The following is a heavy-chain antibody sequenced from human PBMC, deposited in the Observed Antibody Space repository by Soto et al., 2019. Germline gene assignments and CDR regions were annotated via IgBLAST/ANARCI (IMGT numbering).Heavy chain of an antibody. CDR2: INKSGNT. D-gene: IGHD5-12*01. V-gene: IGHV4-34*01. J-gene: IGHJ4*02. CDR3: ARVFGPHQRGYCGYSL. Sequence: QVQLQQWGAGLLKPSDTLSLTCAVSTGPFSAYYWSWIRQSPGKGLEWIGDINKSGNTNYNPSLKSRGTISVDTPNLLFSRQLISVSAADSAVYYCARVFGPHQRGYCGYSLWGQGTPVTVS. CDR1: TGPFSAYY.